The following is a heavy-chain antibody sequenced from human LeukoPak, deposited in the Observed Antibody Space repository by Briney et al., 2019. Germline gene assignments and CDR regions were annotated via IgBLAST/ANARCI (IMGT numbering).Heavy chain of an antibody. Sequence: SETLSLTCTVSGASIKSSYWSWIRQPPGKGLEWIGYISYSGSTNSNPSLRSRVTMSVDTSKNQFSLKLTSMTAADTAVYYCARGRSGGVVTLDYWGQGTLVTVSS. CDR2: ISYSGST. D-gene: IGHD2-21*02. CDR1: GASIKSSY. V-gene: IGHV4-59*01. J-gene: IGHJ4*02. CDR3: ARGRSGGVVTLDY.